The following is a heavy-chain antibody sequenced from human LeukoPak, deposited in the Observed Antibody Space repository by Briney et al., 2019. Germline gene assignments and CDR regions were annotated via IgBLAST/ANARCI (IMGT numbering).Heavy chain of an antibody. J-gene: IGHJ3*02. CDR2: TYYRSQWYN. CDR1: SSYA. V-gene: IGHV6-1*01. Sequence: SSYAISWVRQAPGQGLEWLGRTYYRSQWYNEYAVSVKSRTTINPDTSKNQFSLQLNSVTPEDTAVYFCARGGRSGFDIWGQGTMVTVS. D-gene: IGHD3-16*02. CDR3: ARGGRSGFDI.